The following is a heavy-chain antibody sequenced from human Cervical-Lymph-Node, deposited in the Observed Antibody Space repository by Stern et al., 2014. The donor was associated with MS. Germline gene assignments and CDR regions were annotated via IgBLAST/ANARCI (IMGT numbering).Heavy chain of an antibody. CDR2: ISPHGGNK. J-gene: IGHJ5*02. D-gene: IGHD5-24*01. Sequence: QVQLVESGGGVVQPGRSLRLSCAASGFKFDNYAMHWVRQAPGKGLEWVVAISPHGGNKYYADSVKGRFIISRDNSRSTLSLQMTSLTTEDTAIYYCVRSPNHNYFDPWGQGTLVTVSS. CDR3: VRSPNHNYFDP. CDR1: GFKFDNYA. V-gene: IGHV3-30-3*01.